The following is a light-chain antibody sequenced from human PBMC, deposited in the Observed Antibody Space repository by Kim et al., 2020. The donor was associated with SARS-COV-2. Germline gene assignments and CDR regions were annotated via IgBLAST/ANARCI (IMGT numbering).Light chain of an antibody. CDR1: QDIRDD. CDR3: LQRNTYPLT. J-gene: IGKJ5*01. V-gene: IGKV1-17*01. Sequence: ASVGDRVTITCRASQDIRDDIGWYQQNTGRAPKRLIYGASILQSGVPSRFSVSGSGTEFTLTIRGLQPQDFATYFSLQRNTYPLTLGQRARLEIK. CDR2: GAS.